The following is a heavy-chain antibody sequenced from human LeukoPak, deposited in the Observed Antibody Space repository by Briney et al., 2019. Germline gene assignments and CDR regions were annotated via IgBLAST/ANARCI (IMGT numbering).Heavy chain of an antibody. J-gene: IGHJ3*02. D-gene: IGHD3-22*01. Sequence: PGGSLRLSCAASGFTFSSYAMSWVRQAPGKGLEGVSGITGSGGSTYYADSVKGRFTISRDNSKNTLYLQMNSLRAEDTAVYYCARGYYYDSSGYYYDAFDIWGQGTMVTVSS. CDR2: ITGSGGST. CDR3: ARGYYYDSSGYYYDAFDI. V-gene: IGHV3-23*01. CDR1: GFTFSSYA.